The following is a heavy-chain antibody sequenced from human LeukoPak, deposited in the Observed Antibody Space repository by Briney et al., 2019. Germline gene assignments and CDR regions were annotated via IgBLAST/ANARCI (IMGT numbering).Heavy chain of an antibody. CDR1: GFSLSTSGMR. CDR2: IDWDDDK. D-gene: IGHD2-21*02. J-gene: IGHJ4*02. CDR3: ARTPYCGGDCYVGY. Sequence: SGPTLVNPTQTLTLTCTFSGFSLSTSGMRVSWIRQPPGKALEWLARIDWDDDKFYSTSLKTRLTISKDTSKNQVVLTMTNMDPVDTATYYCARTPYCGGDCYVGYWGQGTLVTVSS. V-gene: IGHV2-70*04.